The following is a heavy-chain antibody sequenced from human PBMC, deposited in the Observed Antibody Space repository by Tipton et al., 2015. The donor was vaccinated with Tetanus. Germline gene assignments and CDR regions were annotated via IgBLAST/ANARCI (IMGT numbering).Heavy chain of an antibody. J-gene: IGHJ6*02. D-gene: IGHD3-22*01. CDR3: ARDRGDYIYYGMDV. CDR2: IDPNSGGT. CDR1: GYTFTGYY. V-gene: IGHV1-2*02. Sequence: QLVQSGAEVKKPGASLKVSCKASGYTFTGYYLYWVRQAPGRGLEWMGWIDPNSGGTIYAQKFQGRVTMTRDTSISTAYMELSRLRSDDTAVYYCARDRGDYIYYGMDVWGPGTTVTVTS.